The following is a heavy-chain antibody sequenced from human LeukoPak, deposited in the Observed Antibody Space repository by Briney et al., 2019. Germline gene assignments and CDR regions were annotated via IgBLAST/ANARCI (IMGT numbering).Heavy chain of an antibody. D-gene: IGHD2-15*01. Sequence: PSETLSLTCTVSGGSISSYYWSWIRQPPGKGLEWIGYIYYSGSTNYNPSLKSRVTISVDTSKNQFSLKLSSVTAADTAVYYCARIVVVAATVAYFDYWGQGTLVTVSS. CDR2: IYYSGST. CDR3: ARIVVVAATVAYFDY. CDR1: GGSISSYY. V-gene: IGHV4-59*01. J-gene: IGHJ4*02.